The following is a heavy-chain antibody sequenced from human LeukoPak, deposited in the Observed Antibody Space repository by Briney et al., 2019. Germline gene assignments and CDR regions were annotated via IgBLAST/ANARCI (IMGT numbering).Heavy chain of an antibody. CDR2: IYYTGGT. V-gene: IGHV4-59*12. CDR1: GGSMSPFY. D-gene: IGHD3-22*01. J-gene: IGHJ3*02. Sequence: SETLSLTCTVSGGSMSPFYRNWLRQPPGKGLEWIGYIYYTGGTSYSPSLNSRATISVDTSKNQISLKLNSVTAADTAVYYCARGRIVVVITGVFDIWGQGTMVPVSS. CDR3: ARGRIVVVITGVFDI.